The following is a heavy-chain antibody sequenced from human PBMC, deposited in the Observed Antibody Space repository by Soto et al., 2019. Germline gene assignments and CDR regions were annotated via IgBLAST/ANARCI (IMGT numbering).Heavy chain of an antibody. V-gene: IGHV3-23*01. D-gene: IGHD6-25*01. CDR3: AKDLSGEYYYYYYMDV. CDR2: ISGRGGST. CDR1: VFTFSSYA. J-gene: IGHJ6*03. Sequence: EVQLLESGGGLVQPGGSLRLSCAASVFTFSSYAMSWFRQAQGKGLEWVSAISGRGGSTYYADSVKGRFTISRDNSKNTLYLQMNSLRAEDTAVYYGAKDLSGEYYYYYYMDVWGKWTTVTV.